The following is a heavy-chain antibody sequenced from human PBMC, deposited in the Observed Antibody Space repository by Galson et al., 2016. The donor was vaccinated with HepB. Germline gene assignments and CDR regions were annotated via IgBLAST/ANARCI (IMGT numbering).Heavy chain of an antibody. CDR1: GFTFGDYA. CDR2: IRSKAYGGTT. Sequence: SLRLSCAASGFTFGDYAMSWFRQAPGKGLEWVGFIRSKAYGGTTDSAASVKGRFTISRDDSKSIAYLQMNSLKTEDTAVYYCTRGWPSNDLWSGYYIYWGQGTLVTVSS. D-gene: IGHD3-3*01. J-gene: IGHJ4*02. CDR3: TRGWPSNDLWSGYYIY. V-gene: IGHV3-49*03.